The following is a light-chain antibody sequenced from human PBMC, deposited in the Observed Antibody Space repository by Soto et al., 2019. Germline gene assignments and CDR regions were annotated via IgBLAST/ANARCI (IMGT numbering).Light chain of an antibody. J-gene: IGKJ2*01. V-gene: IGKV1-5*01. CDR1: QSIGSS. CDR2: DAS. CDR3: QQYNSDGT. Sequence: DIQMTQSPSTLSASLGDRVTITCRASQSIGSSFAWYQQKPGKGPKLLIYDASTLESGVPSRFSGSGFGTEFALIISRLQPDDFATFYCQQYNSDGTFGQGTKLEIK.